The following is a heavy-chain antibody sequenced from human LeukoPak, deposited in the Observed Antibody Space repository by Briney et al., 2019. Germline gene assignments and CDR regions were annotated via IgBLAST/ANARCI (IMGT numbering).Heavy chain of an antibody. Sequence: GGSLRLSCAASGFIFSKYVMSWVRQAPGKGLEWVSGISASGDIRYYADSVKGRFTISRDNSKNTLYLEVISLTAEDTAVYYCAKDDAWLRFGEWSQGTLVTVSS. J-gene: IGHJ4*02. D-gene: IGHD3-10*01. V-gene: IGHV3-23*01. CDR3: AKDDAWLRFGE. CDR2: ISASGDIR. CDR1: GFIFSKYV.